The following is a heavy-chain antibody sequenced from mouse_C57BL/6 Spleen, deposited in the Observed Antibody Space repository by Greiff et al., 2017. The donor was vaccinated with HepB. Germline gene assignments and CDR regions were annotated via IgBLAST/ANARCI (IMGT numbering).Heavy chain of an antibody. D-gene: IGHD2-4*01. V-gene: IGHV1-81*01. CDR2: IYPRSGNT. J-gene: IGHJ4*01. Sequence: QVHVKQSGAELARPGASVKLSCKASGYTFTSYGISWVKQRTGQGLEWIGEIYPRSGNTYYNEKFKGKATLTADKSSSTAYMELRSLTSEDSAVYFCARWDDYGGDYAMDYWGQGTSVTVSS. CDR3: ARWDDYGGDYAMDY. CDR1: GYTFTSYG.